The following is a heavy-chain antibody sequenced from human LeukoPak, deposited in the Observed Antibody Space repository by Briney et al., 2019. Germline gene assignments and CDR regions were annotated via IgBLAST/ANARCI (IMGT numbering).Heavy chain of an antibody. CDR1: GYTFTTHD. V-gene: IGHV1-8*01. D-gene: IGHD3-10*01. Sequence: ASVKVSCKASGYTFTTHDLNWVRQATGQGLEWMGWMNPNSGNTGYAQKFQGRGTMTRNTSISTAYMELNNLTSEDTAVYYCARRIRGAPTDHWGQGTLVTVSS. CDR2: MNPNSGNT. CDR3: ARRIRGAPTDH. J-gene: IGHJ4*02.